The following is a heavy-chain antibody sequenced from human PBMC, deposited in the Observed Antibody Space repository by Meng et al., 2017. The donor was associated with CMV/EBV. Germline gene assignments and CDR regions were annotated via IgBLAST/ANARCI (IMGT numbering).Heavy chain of an antibody. V-gene: IGHV4-59*01. J-gene: IGHJ6*02. Sequence: PETLSLTCTVSGGSTSSYYWSWIRQLPGKGLEWIGYIYYSGCTNYNPSLKSRVTISVDTSKNQSSLKLSSVTAADTAVYYCATARGYSSSWYAEDYYGMDVWGQGTTVTVSS. CDR2: IYYSGCT. CDR3: ATARGYSSSWYAEDYYGMDV. D-gene: IGHD6-13*01. CDR1: GGSTSSYY.